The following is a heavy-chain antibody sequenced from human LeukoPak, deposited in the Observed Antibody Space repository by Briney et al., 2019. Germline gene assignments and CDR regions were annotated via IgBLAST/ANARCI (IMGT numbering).Heavy chain of an antibody. CDR2: ISAYNGNT. D-gene: IGHD2-2*01. Sequence: LRASVKVSCKASGYTFTSYGISWVRQAPGQGLEWMGWISAYNGNTNYAQKVQGRVTMTTDTSTSTAYMELRSLRSDDTAVYYCARSSSVVPAVIAGGYWGQGTLVTVSS. CDR1: GYTFTSYG. J-gene: IGHJ4*02. V-gene: IGHV1-18*01. CDR3: ARSSSVVPAVIAGGY.